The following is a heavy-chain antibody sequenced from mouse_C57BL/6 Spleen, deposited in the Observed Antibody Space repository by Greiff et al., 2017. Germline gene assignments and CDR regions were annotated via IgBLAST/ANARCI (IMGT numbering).Heavy chain of an antibody. J-gene: IGHJ3*01. CDR1: GYTFTSYW. CDR3: AKSGNNGYSAWFAY. Sequence: VQLQQPGAELVRPGSSVKLSCKASGYTFTSYWMHWVKQRPIQGLEWIGNIDPSDSETHYNQKFKDKATLTVDKSSSTAYMQLSSLTSEDSAVYYCAKSGNNGYSAWFAYWGQGTLVTVSA. CDR2: IDPSDSET. V-gene: IGHV1-52*01. D-gene: IGHD2-3*01.